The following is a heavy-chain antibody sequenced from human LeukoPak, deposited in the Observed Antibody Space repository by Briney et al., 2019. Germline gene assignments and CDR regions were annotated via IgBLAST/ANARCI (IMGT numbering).Heavy chain of an antibody. CDR3: ARDLVRDGSGIL. Sequence: GRSLRLSCAASGFTFSSYGMHWVRQAPGKGLEWVAVIWYVGSNKYYADSVKGRFTISRDNSKNTLYLQMNSLRAEDTAVYYCARDLVRDGSGILWGQGTLVTVSS. CDR2: IWYVGSNK. D-gene: IGHD3-10*01. J-gene: IGHJ4*02. V-gene: IGHV3-33*01. CDR1: GFTFSSYG.